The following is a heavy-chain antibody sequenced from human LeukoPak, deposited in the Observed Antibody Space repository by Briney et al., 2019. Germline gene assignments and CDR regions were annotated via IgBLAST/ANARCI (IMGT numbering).Heavy chain of an antibody. D-gene: IGHD6-19*01. Sequence: GGSLRLSCAASGFTFSSHAMSWVRQTPGKGLDWVSGISGVGGSTYYADSVKGRFTISRDNSKNTVYLQMNSLRADDTAVYYCAKARGWYDFDYWGQEILVTVSS. CDR3: AKARGWYDFDY. V-gene: IGHV3-23*01. CDR1: GFTFSSHA. CDR2: ISGVGGST. J-gene: IGHJ4*02.